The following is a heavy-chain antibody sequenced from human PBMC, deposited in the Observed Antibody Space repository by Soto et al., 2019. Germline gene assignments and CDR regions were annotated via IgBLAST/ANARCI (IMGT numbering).Heavy chain of an antibody. J-gene: IGHJ5*02. V-gene: IGHV1-18*01. Sequence: ASVKVSCKASGYTFTSYGISWVRQAPGQGLEWMGWISAYNGNTNYAQKLQGRVTMTTDTSTSTAYMELRSLRSDDTAVYYCARVGRDYYDSSGYYSHWFDPWGQGTLVTVSS. CDR2: ISAYNGNT. D-gene: IGHD3-22*01. CDR1: GYTFTSYG. CDR3: ARVGRDYYDSSGYYSHWFDP.